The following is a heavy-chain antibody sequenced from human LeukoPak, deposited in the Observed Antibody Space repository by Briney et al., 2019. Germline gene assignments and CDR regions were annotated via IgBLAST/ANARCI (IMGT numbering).Heavy chain of an antibody. CDR2: IYPGASDT. J-gene: IGHJ5*02. D-gene: IGHD5-18*01. V-gene: IGHV5-51*01. CDR1: GYSFTSYW. Sequence: GESLKISCKGSGYSFTSYWIGWVRQMPGKGLEWMGIIYPGASDTRYSPSFQGQVTISADKSISTAYLQWSSLKASDTAMYYCARHRGIQLWLYNWFDPWGQGTLVTVSS. CDR3: ARHRGIQLWLYNWFDP.